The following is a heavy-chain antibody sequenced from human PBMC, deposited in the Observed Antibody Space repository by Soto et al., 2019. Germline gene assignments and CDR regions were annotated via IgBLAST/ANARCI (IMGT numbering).Heavy chain of an antibody. D-gene: IGHD5-18*01. Sequence: QVQLVESGGGVVQPGRSLRLSCAASGFTFSSYGMHWVRQAPGKGLEWVAVIWYDGSNKYYADSVKGRFTISRDNSKNTLYLQMNSLRAEDTAVYYCARDLWAAMVLKYWGQGTLVTVSP. CDR3: ARDLWAAMVLKY. CDR2: IWYDGSNK. CDR1: GFTFSSYG. V-gene: IGHV3-33*01. J-gene: IGHJ4*02.